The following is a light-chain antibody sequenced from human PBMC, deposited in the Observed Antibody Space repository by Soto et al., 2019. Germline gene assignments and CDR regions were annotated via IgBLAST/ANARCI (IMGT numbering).Light chain of an antibody. J-gene: IGKJ2*01. Sequence: DIQMTQSPSSLSASVGDRVTITCQASQDITNFLNWYQQKPGKAPKVLIYDASNLKTGVPSRFSGSGSGTDFTFTISSLQPEDIATYSCQQYDNYPYTFGQGTKLAIK. V-gene: IGKV1-33*01. CDR1: QDITNF. CDR3: QQYDNYPYT. CDR2: DAS.